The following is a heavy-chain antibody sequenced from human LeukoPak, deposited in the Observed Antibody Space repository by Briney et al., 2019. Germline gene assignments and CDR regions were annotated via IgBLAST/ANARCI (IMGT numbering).Heavy chain of an antibody. CDR3: VSQSYSGSDNYYFHY. V-gene: IGHV3-23*01. CDR1: GFMFSAYA. Sequence: GGSLGLSCVTSGFMFSAYAMSWVRQAPGKGLEWVSIISGSGERTYCADSVKGRFTVSRDNSKNTLYLRMKSLRAEDTAVYYCVSQSYSGSDNYYFHYWGQGTLVAVSS. J-gene: IGHJ4*02. CDR2: ISGSGERT. D-gene: IGHD1-26*01.